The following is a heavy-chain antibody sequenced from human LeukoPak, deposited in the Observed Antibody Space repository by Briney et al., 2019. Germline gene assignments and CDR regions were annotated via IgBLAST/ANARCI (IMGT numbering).Heavy chain of an antibody. J-gene: IGHJ6*03. CDR2: IYTSGST. D-gene: IGHD4-17*01. CDR3: ARTDYGDYSYYYMDI. Sequence: PSETLSLTCTVSGGSISSYYWSWLRQPAGKGLEGIGRIYTSGSTNYNPSLKSRVTMSVDTSKNQFSLKLSSVTAADTAVYYCARTDYGDYSYYYMDIWGKGTTVTVSS. CDR1: GGSISSYY. V-gene: IGHV4-4*07.